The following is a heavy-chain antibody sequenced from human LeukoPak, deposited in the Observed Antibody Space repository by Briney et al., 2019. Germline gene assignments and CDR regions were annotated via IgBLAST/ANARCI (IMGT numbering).Heavy chain of an antibody. CDR1: SSYY. D-gene: IGHD6-19*01. CDR3: ARDPGYSSGWYTGMEDY. V-gene: IGHV3-7*01. J-gene: IGHJ4*02. Sequence: SSYYWGWIRQAPGKGLEWVANIKQDGSEKYYVDSVKGRFTISRDNAKNSLYLQMNSLRAEDTAVYYCARDPGYSSGWYTGMEDYWGQGTLVTVSS. CDR2: IKQDGSEK.